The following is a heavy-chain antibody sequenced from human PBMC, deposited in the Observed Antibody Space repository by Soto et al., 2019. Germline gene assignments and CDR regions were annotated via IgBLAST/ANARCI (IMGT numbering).Heavy chain of an antibody. CDR2: ISLGGGNT. D-gene: IGHD3-9*01. Sequence: PGGSLRLSCAASAFMFSNYAMSWVRQAPGKGLEWVSTISLGGGNTHYADSAKGRFTISRDNSKNTLYLQMNSLRGEDTAVYYCAKDPSTGYADHWGQGTLVTVSS. V-gene: IGHV3-23*01. J-gene: IGHJ4*02. CDR1: AFMFSNYA. CDR3: AKDPSTGYADH.